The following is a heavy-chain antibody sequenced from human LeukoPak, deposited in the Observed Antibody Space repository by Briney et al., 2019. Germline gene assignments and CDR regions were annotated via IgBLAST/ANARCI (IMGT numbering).Heavy chain of an antibody. Sequence: GGSLRLSCAASGFTFSDYYMSWIRQAPGKGLEWVSYISSSGSTIYYADSVKGRFTISRDNAKNSLYLQMNSLRAEDTAVYYCARDLTAVTTPLGFDYWGQGTLVTVSS. CDR3: ARDLTAVTTPLGFDY. V-gene: IGHV3-11*04. CDR2: ISSSGSTI. D-gene: IGHD4-17*01. J-gene: IGHJ4*02. CDR1: GFTFSDYY.